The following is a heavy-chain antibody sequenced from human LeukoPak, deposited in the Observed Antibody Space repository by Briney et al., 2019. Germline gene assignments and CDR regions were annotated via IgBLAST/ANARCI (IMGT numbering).Heavy chain of an antibody. J-gene: IGHJ4*02. Sequence: GGSLRLSCTPSGFTFSSYAMNWVRQAPGKGLEGVSGITGSGGRTYYADSVKGRFTISRDNSKNTVFLQMNSLRAEDTAIYYCANGDCSSTSCYQSPLGNWGQGTLVTVSS. CDR3: ANGDCSSTSCYQSPLGN. D-gene: IGHD2-2*01. V-gene: IGHV3-23*01. CDR2: ITGSGGRT. CDR1: GFTFSSYA.